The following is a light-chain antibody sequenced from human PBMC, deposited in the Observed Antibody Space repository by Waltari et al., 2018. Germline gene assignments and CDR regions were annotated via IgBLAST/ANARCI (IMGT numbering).Light chain of an antibody. V-gene: IGLV2-14*01. J-gene: IGLJ3*02. Sequence: QSALTQPASVSGSPGQSITISCTGTSSDIGGYDYVAWYQQHPGKVPKLVLYDVTKRPAGCSDRFSGSKSGNTASLTISGLQADDEADYYCGSYTSSGTLLFGGGTTLTVL. CDR3: GSYTSSGTLL. CDR2: DVT. CDR1: SSDIGGYDY.